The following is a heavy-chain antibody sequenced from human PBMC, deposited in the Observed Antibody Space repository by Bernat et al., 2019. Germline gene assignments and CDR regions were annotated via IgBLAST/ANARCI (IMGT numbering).Heavy chain of an antibody. V-gene: IGHV3-23*01. CDR2: IRESGGDI. D-gene: IGHD3-10*01. J-gene: IGHJ4*01. CDR3: VKAGRGVDMFFDS. Sequence: EAQLLLEFGGNLVQPGGSLRLSCAASGFTFSSYAMSWVRQAPGKGLEWVSSIRESGGDIYYVDAVKGRFTISRDNSKNMVYLQMNSLRAEDTAVYFCVKAGRGVDMFFDSWGQGTLVTVSS. CDR1: GFTFSSYA.